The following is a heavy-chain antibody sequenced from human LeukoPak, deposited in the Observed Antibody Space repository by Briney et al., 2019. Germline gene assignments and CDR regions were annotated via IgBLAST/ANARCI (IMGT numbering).Heavy chain of an antibody. J-gene: IGHJ5*02. CDR3: ARGGSSWYYWFDP. Sequence: SETLSLTCTVSGGSLSSYYWSWIRQPAGKGLEWIGRIYTSGSTNYNPSLQSRVTMSVDTSKNQFSLKLNSVTAADTAVYYCARGGSSWYYWFDPWGQGTLVTVSS. V-gene: IGHV4-4*07. CDR1: GGSLSSYY. CDR2: IYTSGST. D-gene: IGHD6-13*01.